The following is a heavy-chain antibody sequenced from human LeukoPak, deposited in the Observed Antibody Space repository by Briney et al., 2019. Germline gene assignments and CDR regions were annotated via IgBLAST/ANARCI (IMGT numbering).Heavy chain of an antibody. D-gene: IGHD3-22*01. CDR2: IVVGSGNT. CDR3: AADPNYYDSSGYYYVWDY. J-gene: IGHJ4*02. V-gene: IGHV1-58*02. Sequence: GASVKVSCKASGFTFTSSAMQWVRQARGQRLEWIGWIVVGSGNTNYAQKFQERVTITRDMSTSTAYTELSSLRSEDTAVYYCAADPNYYDSSGYYYVWDYWGQGTLVTVSS. CDR1: GFTFTSSA.